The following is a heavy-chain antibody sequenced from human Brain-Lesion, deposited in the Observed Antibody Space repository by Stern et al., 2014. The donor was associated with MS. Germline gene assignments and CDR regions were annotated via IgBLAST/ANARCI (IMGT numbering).Heavy chain of an antibody. Sequence: QLQLQESGPGLVKPSETLSLTCTVAGGSVSSTSYAWAWIRQPPGKGLEWIGTIYYSGNTYYSPSLKSRLTISLETFKNQFSLHLSSGTAADTAVYYCAGEEDIRYCSGGSCTGNWFDPWGQGTLVTVSS. CDR3: AGEEDIRYCSGGSCTGNWFDP. D-gene: IGHD2-15*01. CDR2: IYYSGNT. J-gene: IGHJ5*02. CDR1: GGSVSSTSYA. V-gene: IGHV4-39*01.